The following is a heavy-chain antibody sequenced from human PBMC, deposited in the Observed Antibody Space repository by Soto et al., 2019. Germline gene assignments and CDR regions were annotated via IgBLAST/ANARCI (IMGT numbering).Heavy chain of an antibody. CDR2: ISSSSSYI. V-gene: IGHV3-21*01. Sequence: PGGSLRLSCAASGFTFSSYSMNWVRQAPGKGLEWVSSISSSSSYIYYADSVKGRFTISRDNAKNSLYLQMNSLRAEDTAVYYCARDQILGYYYGRDVWGQGTTGTVS. J-gene: IGHJ6*02. D-gene: IGHD7-27*01. CDR1: GFTFSSYS. CDR3: ARDQILGYYYGRDV.